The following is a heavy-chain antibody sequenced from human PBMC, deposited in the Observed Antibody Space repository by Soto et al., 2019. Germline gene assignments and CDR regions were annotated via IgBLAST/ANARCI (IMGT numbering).Heavy chain of an antibody. CDR2: ISDTGGDS. J-gene: IGHJ4*02. D-gene: IGHD1-1*01. Sequence: PGGSLRLSCEASGFTFINYAMSWVRQSPGKGLEWVSSISDTGGDSYYADSMDGRFTVSRDNSKNTPYLQINSLRAEDTAIYYCVRDLSRSATMSCLDHWGQGVLVTVSS. CDR3: VRDLSRSATMSCLDH. CDR1: GFTFINYA. V-gene: IGHV3-23*01.